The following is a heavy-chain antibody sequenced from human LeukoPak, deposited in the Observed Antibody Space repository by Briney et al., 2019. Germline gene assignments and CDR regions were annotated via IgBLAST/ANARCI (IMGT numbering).Heavy chain of an antibody. V-gene: IGHV4-59*01. CDR1: GGPITSYY. CDR2: VYYSGST. J-gene: IGHJ4*02. CDR3: ASLYGSGSYSNFDC. Sequence: PLETLSLTCSVSGGPITSYYWTWIRQPPGKGLEWIGYVYYSGSTNYNPSLKSRLTISVDTSKNHFSLKLSSVTAADTAVYYCASLYGSGSYSNFDCWGQGTLVTVSS. D-gene: IGHD3-10*01.